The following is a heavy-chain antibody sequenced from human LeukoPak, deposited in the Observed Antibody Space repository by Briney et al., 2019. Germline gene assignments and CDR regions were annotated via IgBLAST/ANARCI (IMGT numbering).Heavy chain of an antibody. J-gene: IGHJ4*02. Sequence: GGSLRLSCAASGFTVSSNYMSWVRQAPGKGLEWVSVIYSGGSTYYADSVKSGFTISRDNSKNTLYLQMNSLRAEDTAVYYCARDTGLGGGPYFDYWGEGTLVTVSS. CDR1: GFTVSSNY. D-gene: IGHD1-26*01. V-gene: IGHV3-66*01. CDR2: IYSGGST. CDR3: ARDTGLGGGPYFDY.